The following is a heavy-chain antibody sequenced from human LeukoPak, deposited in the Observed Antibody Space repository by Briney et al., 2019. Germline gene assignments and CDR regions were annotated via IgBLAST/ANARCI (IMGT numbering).Heavy chain of an antibody. Sequence: PGRSLILSCAASGFTFDDYALHWVRQAPGKGLEWVSGISWNSGSIGYADSVKGRFTISRDNAKNSLYLQMNSLRAEHTALYYCAKGTIMTTVTTDYMDVWGKGTTVTVSS. D-gene: IGHD4-11*01. J-gene: IGHJ6*03. CDR1: GFTFDDYA. V-gene: IGHV3-9*01. CDR2: ISWNSGSI. CDR3: AKGTIMTTVTTDYMDV.